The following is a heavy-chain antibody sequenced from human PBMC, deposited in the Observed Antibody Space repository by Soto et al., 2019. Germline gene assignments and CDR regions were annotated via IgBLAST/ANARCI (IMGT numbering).Heavy chain of an antibody. D-gene: IGHD4-17*01. CDR1: GGSITSSSYY. CDR2: IYYSGRS. V-gene: IGHV4-39*01. CDR3: ARQRTTVVTQAYFDH. Sequence: SETLSLTCTVSGGSITSSSYYWGWIRQPPGKGLEWIGGIYYSGRSHYNPSLKSRVTMSVDTSKNQFSLTLNSVTAADAAVYYCARQRTTVVTQAYFDHWGQGTLVTVSS. J-gene: IGHJ4*02.